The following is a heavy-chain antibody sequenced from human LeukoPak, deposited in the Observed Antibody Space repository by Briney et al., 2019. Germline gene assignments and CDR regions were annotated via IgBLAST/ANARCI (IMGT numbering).Heavy chain of an antibody. Sequence: PGGSLRLSCAASGFTFNSYWMSWVRQAPGKGLEWVANIKQDGSEKYYVDSVKGRFTISRDNAKNSLYLQMNSLRAEDTAVYYCASAYSVSYYYYYYYMDVWGKGTTVTVSS. J-gene: IGHJ6*03. CDR2: IKQDGSEK. CDR1: GFTFNSYW. D-gene: IGHD1-26*01. V-gene: IGHV3-7*01. CDR3: ASAYSVSYYYYYYYMDV.